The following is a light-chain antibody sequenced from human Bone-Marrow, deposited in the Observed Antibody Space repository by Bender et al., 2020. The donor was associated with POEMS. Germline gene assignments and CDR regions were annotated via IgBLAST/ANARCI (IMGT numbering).Light chain of an antibody. CDR3: ASWDDSLNGWV. CDR1: SSNIGNNW. CDR2: DNR. Sequence: QSVLTQPPSVSAAPGQKVTISCSGSSSNIGNNWVSWYQQVPGKAPKLLIFDNRDRPSGIPDRFTGSKSDTSASLVISGLQSDDEADYYCASWDDSLNGWVFGGGTKLTVL. J-gene: IGLJ3*02. V-gene: IGLV1-51*01.